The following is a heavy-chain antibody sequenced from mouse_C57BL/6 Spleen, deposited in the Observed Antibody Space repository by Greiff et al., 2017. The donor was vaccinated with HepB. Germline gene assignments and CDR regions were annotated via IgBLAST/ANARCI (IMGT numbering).Heavy chain of an antibody. V-gene: IGHV1-61*01. J-gene: IGHJ4*01. Sequence: QVQLQQPGAELVRPGSSVKLSCKASGYTFTSYWMDWVKQRPGQGLEWIGNIYPSDSETHYNQKFKDKATLTVDKSSSTAYMQLSSLTSEDSSVYYCAREGYYSNPYAMDYWGQGTSVTVSS. CDR1: GYTFTSYW. CDR3: AREGYYSNPYAMDY. D-gene: IGHD2-5*01. CDR2: IYPSDSET.